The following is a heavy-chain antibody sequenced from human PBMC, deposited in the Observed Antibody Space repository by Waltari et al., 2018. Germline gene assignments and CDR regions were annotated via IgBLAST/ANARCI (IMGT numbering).Heavy chain of an antibody. Sequence: EVQLVESGGGLVQPGGSLRLSCAVSGFTFRSYEMNWLRRAPGKGLEWVSYISSSGNTIYYADSVKGRFTISRDNAKKLLYLQMNSLRAEDTAVYYCARDSLDSGNYYVYHFYGLDVWGQGTTVTVS. CDR3: ARDSLDSGNYYVYHFYGLDV. CDR2: ISSSGNTI. J-gene: IGHJ6*02. V-gene: IGHV3-48*03. D-gene: IGHD1-26*01. CDR1: GFTFRSYE.